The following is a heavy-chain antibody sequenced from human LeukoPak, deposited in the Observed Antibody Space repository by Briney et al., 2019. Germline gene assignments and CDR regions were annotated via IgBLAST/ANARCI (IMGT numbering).Heavy chain of an antibody. V-gene: IGHV3-33*01. CDR3: ARDSSSAEDYYYYGMDV. J-gene: IGHJ6*02. Sequence: GGSLRPSCAASGFTFSSYGMHWVRQAPGKGLEWVAVIWYDGSNKYYADSVKGRFTISRDNSKNTLYLQMNSLRAEDTAVYYCARDSSSAEDYYYYGMDVWGQGTTVTVSS. D-gene: IGHD6-6*01. CDR1: GFTFSSYG. CDR2: IWYDGSNK.